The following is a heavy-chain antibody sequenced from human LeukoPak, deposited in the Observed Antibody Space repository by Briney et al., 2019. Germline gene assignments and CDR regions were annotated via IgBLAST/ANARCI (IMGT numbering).Heavy chain of an antibody. D-gene: IGHD6-6*01. J-gene: IGHJ4*02. CDR3: TASQLVGGYYFDY. CDR2: ISLNSGSI. CDR1: GFTFDDYA. V-gene: IGHV3-9*03. Sequence: GRSLRLSXAASGFTFDDYAMHSVWQAPGKGLEWVSGISLNSGSIGYADSVKGRFTISRDNAKNSLYLQMNSLRAEDMALYYCTASQLVGGYYFDYWGQGTLVTVSS.